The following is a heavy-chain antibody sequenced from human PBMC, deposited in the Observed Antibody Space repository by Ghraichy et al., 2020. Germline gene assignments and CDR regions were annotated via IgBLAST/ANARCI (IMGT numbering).Heavy chain of an antibody. V-gene: IGHV1-69*13. J-gene: IGHJ6*02. D-gene: IGHD1-7*01. Sequence: SVKVSCKASGGTFSSYAISWVRQAPGQGLEWMGGIIPIFGTANYAQKFQGRVTITADESTSTAYMELSSLRSEDTAVYYCARRNWNYERWYYYGMDVWGQGTTVTVSS. CDR1: GGTFSSYA. CDR3: ARRNWNYERWYYYGMDV. CDR2: IIPIFGTA.